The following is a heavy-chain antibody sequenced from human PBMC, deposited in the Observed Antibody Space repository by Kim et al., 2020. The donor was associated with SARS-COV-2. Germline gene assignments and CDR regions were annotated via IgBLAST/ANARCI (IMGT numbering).Heavy chain of an antibody. V-gene: IGHV1-69*02. Sequence: SVKVSCKASGGTFSSYTISWVRQAPGQGLEWMGRIIPILGIANYAQKFQGRVTITADKSTSTAYMELSSLRSEDTAVYYCARGGRXAMVRGVKDXWXEPWGQGTXXTXSS. CDR1: GGTFSSYT. CDR2: IIPILGIA. CDR3: ARGGRXAMVRGVKDXWXEP. J-gene: IGHJ5*02. D-gene: IGHD3-10*01.